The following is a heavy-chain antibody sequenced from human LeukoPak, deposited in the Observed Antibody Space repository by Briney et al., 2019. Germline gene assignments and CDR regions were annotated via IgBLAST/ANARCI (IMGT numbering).Heavy chain of an antibody. CDR1: GFTFDDYA. CDR3: AKATRHLDAFGI. Sequence: GGSLRLSCAASGFTFDDYAMHWVRQAPGKGLEWVSGISWNSGSIGYADSVKGRFTISRDNAKNSLYLQMNSLRAEDTALYYCAKATRHLDAFGIWGQGTMVTVSS. V-gene: IGHV3-9*01. CDR2: ISWNSGSI. J-gene: IGHJ3*02.